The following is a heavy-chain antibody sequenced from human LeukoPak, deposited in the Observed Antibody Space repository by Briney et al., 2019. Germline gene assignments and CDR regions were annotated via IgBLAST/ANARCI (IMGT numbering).Heavy chain of an antibody. V-gene: IGHV4-59*01. CDR3: ARAPASSWGYYYYYMDV. J-gene: IGHJ6*03. D-gene: IGHD6-13*01. Sequence: SETLSLTCTVSGGSISSYYWSWIRQPPGKGLEWIGYIYYSGTTNYNPSLKSRVTISVDTSKNQFSLKLTSVTAADTAVYYCARAPASSWGYYYYYMDVWGKGTTVTVSS. CDR2: IYYSGTT. CDR1: GGSISSYY.